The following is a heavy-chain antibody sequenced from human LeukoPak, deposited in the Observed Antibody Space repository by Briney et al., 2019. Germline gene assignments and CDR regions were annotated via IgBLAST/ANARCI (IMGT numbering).Heavy chain of an antibody. D-gene: IGHD7-27*01. J-gene: IGHJ5*02. Sequence: PSETLSLTCTVSGGSISSGGYYWSWIRQHPGKGLEWIGYIYYSGSTYYNPSLKSRVTISVDTSKNQFSLKLSSVTAADTAVYYCASRYSGHLGWFDPWGQGTLVTVSS. CDR3: ASRYSGHLGWFDP. V-gene: IGHV4-31*03. CDR1: GGSISSGGYY. CDR2: IYYSGST.